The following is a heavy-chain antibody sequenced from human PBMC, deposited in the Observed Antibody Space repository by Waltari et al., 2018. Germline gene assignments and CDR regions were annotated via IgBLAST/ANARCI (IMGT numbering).Heavy chain of an antibody. J-gene: IGHJ4*02. V-gene: IGHV3-49*04. CDR1: GFNIGDNA. CDR3: TRAYYSGWSD. CDR2: IRSKAYGGTT. Sequence: EVQLVESGGGLVQPGRSLRLSCTASGFNIGDNAMSWVRQAPGKGLEWVSFIRSKAYGGTTEYAASVKGRFTISRDDSKRIVYLQINSLKAEDTAVYYCTRAYYSGWSDWGQGTLVTVSS. D-gene: IGHD6-19*01.